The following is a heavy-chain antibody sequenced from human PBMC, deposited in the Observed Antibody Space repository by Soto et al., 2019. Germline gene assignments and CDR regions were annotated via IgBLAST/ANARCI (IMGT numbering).Heavy chain of an antibody. J-gene: IGHJ3*02. CDR3: AKGKAVAGLGAFDI. D-gene: IGHD6-19*01. CDR1: GFNFSNYA. CDR2: ISGSGGST. V-gene: IGHV3-23*01. Sequence: GGSLRLSWAASGFNFSNYAMSWVRQAPGKGLEWVSAISGSGGSTYYADSVKGRFTISRDNSKNTLYLQMNSLRAEDTAVYYCAKGKAVAGLGAFDIWGQGTMVTVSS.